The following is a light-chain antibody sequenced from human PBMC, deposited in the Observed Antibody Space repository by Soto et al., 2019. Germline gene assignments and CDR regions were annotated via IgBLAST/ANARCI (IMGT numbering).Light chain of an antibody. Sequence: EIVVTQSPATLSVSPGERATLSCRASQGIGSTLAWYQQKPGQTPKLLIYGASTRATGVPARFSGGGSGTEFTLTINSXQSEDFAVYYCQRYNSWPLSFGGGTKVDIK. CDR1: QGIGST. V-gene: IGKV3-15*01. J-gene: IGKJ4*01. CDR2: GAS. CDR3: QRYNSWPLS.